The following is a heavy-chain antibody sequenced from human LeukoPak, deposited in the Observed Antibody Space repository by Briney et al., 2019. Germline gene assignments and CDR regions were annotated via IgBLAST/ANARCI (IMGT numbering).Heavy chain of an antibody. V-gene: IGHV3-33*01. D-gene: IGHD2-15*01. CDR1: GFTFSSYG. CDR2: IWYDGSNK. CDR3: ARYCSGGSCYSGYFDN. J-gene: IGHJ4*02. Sequence: PGGSLRHSCAASGFTFSSYGMHWVRQAPGKGLEWVAVIWYDGSNKYYADSVKGRFTISRDNSKNTLYLQMNTLRAEDTAVYYCARYCSGGSCYSGYFDNWGQGTLVTVSS.